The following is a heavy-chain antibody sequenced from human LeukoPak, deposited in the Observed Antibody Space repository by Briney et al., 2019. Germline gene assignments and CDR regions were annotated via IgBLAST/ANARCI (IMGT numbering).Heavy chain of an antibody. CDR1: GYTFTGYY. CDR2: INPNSGGT. CDR3: ARIYYDFWSGYWVFDY. V-gene: IGHV1-2*02. Sequence: GASVKVSCKASGYTFTGYYMHWVRQAPGQGLEWMGWINPNSGGTNYAQKFQGRVTMTRDTSISTAYMELSRLRSDDTAVYYCARIYYDFWSGYWVFDYWGQGTLVTVSS. D-gene: IGHD3-3*01. J-gene: IGHJ4*02.